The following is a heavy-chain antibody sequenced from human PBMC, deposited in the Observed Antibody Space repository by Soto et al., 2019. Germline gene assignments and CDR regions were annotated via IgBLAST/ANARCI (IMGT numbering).Heavy chain of an antibody. J-gene: IGHJ6*02. CDR3: ARDYDYVWGSYREGLVGPDEYYYYYYGMDV. CDR1: GFTFSSYG. D-gene: IGHD3-16*02. Sequence: PGGSLRLSCAASGFTFSSYGMHWVRQAPGKGLEWVAVIWYDGSNKYYADSVKGRFTISRDNSKNTLYLQMNSLRAEDTAVYYCARDYDYVWGSYREGLVGPDEYYYYYYGMDVWGQGTTVTVSS. CDR2: IWYDGSNK. V-gene: IGHV3-33*01.